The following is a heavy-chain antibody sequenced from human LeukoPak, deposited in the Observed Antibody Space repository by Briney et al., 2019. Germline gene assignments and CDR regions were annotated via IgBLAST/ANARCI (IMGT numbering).Heavy chain of an antibody. CDR3: AKSITGTTVVDWFDP. Sequence: GGSLRLSCAASGFTFSSYAMSWVRQAPGKGLEWVSAISGSGGSTYYADSVKGRFTISRDNSKNTLYLQMSSLRAEDTAVYYCAKSITGTTVVDWFDPWGQGALVTVSS. CDR1: GFTFSSYA. V-gene: IGHV3-23*01. D-gene: IGHD1-7*01. J-gene: IGHJ5*02. CDR2: ISGSGGST.